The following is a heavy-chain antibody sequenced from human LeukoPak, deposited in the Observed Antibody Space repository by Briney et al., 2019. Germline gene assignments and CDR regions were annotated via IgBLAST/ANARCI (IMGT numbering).Heavy chain of an antibody. CDR1: GYTFTGYY. CDR2: INPNSGGT. CDR3: ARWGVLEWLLWSPEPGGGPYYFDY. J-gene: IGHJ4*02. V-gene: IGHV1-2*02. D-gene: IGHD3-3*01. Sequence: GASVKVSCKASGYTFTGYYMHWVRQAPGQGLEWMGWINPNSGGTNYAQKFQGRVTMTRDTSISTAYVGLSRLRSDDTAVYYCARWGVLEWLLWSPEPGGGPYYFDYWGQGTLVTVSS.